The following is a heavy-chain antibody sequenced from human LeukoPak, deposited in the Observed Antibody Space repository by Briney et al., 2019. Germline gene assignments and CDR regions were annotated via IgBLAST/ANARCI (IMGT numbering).Heavy chain of an antibody. CDR1: GFTFSSYA. V-gene: IGHV3-23*01. CDR3: AKEATYISSWAPYYFDY. CDR2: IAGSGGST. Sequence: GGSLRLSCAASGFTFSSYAMSWVRQAPGKGLEWVSAIAGSGGSTYNGDSVKGRFTISRDNSKNTLYLQMNSLRAEDTAVYYCAKEATYISSWAPYYFDYWGQGTLVTVSS. J-gene: IGHJ4*02. D-gene: IGHD6-13*01.